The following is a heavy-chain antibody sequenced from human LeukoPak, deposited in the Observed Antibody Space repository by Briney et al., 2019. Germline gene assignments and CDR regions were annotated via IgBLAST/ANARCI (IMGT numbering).Heavy chain of an antibody. J-gene: IGHJ4*02. D-gene: IGHD6-19*01. V-gene: IGHV4-39*01. CDR2: IYYTGST. Sequence: SPSETLSLTCTVSGGSIISTNYNWGWFRQPPGKGLEWIGSIYYTGSTYYNPSLKSRVTIFIDTSKNQFSLNLSSVTAAETAVYYCARHAQWLVRVYWGQGTLVTVSS. CDR1: GGSIISTNYN. CDR3: ARHAQWLVRVY.